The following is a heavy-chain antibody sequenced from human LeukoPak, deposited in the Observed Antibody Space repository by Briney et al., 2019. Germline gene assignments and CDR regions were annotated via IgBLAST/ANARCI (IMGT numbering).Heavy chain of an antibody. Sequence: ASVKVSCKASGGTFSSYAISWVRQAPGQGLEWMGGIIPIFGTANYAQKFQGRVTITADKSTSTAYMELSSLRSEDTAVYYCARETDCDSGAFDIWGQGTMVTVSS. V-gene: IGHV1-69*06. J-gene: IGHJ3*02. CDR3: ARETDCDSGAFDI. CDR1: GGTFSSYA. CDR2: IIPIFGTA. D-gene: IGHD3-22*01.